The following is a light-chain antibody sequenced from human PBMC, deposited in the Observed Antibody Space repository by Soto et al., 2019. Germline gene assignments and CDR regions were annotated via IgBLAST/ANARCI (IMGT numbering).Light chain of an antibody. Sequence: IVLTQSPATLSLSPGKRATLSCRASQNISSYLIWYQQKPGQPPRLLIFGASTRATGIPARFSGSGSEAEFALTISTLQSEDFAVYYCQQYSVWPLTFGGGTKVDIK. CDR2: GAS. CDR1: QNISSY. CDR3: QQYSVWPLT. V-gene: IGKV3-11*01. J-gene: IGKJ4*01.